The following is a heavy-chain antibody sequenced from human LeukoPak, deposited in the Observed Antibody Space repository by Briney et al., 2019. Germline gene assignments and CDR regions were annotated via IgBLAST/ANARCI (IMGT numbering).Heavy chain of an antibody. D-gene: IGHD3-22*01. CDR3: AKLCVDSSGYYYVQDAFDI. J-gene: IGHJ3*02. CDR1: GFTFSSYG. Sequence: GRSLRLSCAASGFTFSSYGMHWVRQAPGKGLEWVAVISYDGSYQYYADSVKGRFTISRDNSKNTLYLQMNSLRAEDTAVYYCAKLCVDSSGYYYVQDAFDIWGQGTMVTVSS. V-gene: IGHV3-30*18. CDR2: ISYDGSYQ.